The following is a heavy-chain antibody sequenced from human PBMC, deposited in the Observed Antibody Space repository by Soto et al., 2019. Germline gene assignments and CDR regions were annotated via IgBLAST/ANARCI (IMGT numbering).Heavy chain of an antibody. CDR3: ARGDATKIVVTTYYAMDV. CDR2: IIPVFGTP. CDR1: GGSLSNYG. V-gene: IGHV1-69*12. J-gene: IGHJ6*02. Sequence: QVQLVQSGAEVKKPGSSVKVSCKASGGSLSNYGISWVRQAPGQGLDWMGAIIPVFGTPNSAQKFQDRVTTTADESTTTGYREVRSLTSEDTAVYYCARGDATKIVVTTYYAMDVWGQGTTVTVSS. D-gene: IGHD3-22*01.